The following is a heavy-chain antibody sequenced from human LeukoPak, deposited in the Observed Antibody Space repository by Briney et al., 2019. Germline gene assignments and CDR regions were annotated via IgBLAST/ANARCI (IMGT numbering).Heavy chain of an antibody. Sequence: GGSLRLSCAASGFTFSSYAMSWVRQAPGKGLEWVSAISGSGGSTYYADSVKGRFIISRDNSKNTLYLQMNSLRAEDTAVYYCAKDPGIAVAVGFWFDPWGQGTLVAVSS. CDR2: ISGSGGST. J-gene: IGHJ5*02. V-gene: IGHV3-23*01. CDR1: GFTFSSYA. CDR3: AKDPGIAVAVGFWFDP. D-gene: IGHD6-19*01.